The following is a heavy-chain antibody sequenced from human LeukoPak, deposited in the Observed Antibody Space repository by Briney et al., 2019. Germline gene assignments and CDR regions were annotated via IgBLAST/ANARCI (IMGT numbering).Heavy chain of an antibody. J-gene: IGHJ4*02. V-gene: IGHV3-23*01. CDR1: GFTTFSRYT. CDR3: VGSSVATFDYFEF. Sequence: EGSLRLSCAASGFTTFSRYTMSWVRQAPGKGLEWVSSIGGIGGGTYYGDSVRGRFTISRDISTKMSYLQMDSLRAEDTAIYYCVGSSVATFDYFEFWGQGTLVTVSS. D-gene: IGHD5-12*01. CDR2: IGGIGGGT.